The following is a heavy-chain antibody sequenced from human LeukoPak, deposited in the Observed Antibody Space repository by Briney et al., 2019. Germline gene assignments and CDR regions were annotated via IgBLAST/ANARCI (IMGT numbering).Heavy chain of an antibody. CDR2: IGGSGDKT. Sequence: GGSLRLSCAASGFTFNRNAIRWVRPAPGKGLEWVSTIGGSGDKTFYADSVKGRFTISRDNSKNMLHLQMSSLTGEDTALYYCVRRGDASSGWGDHDYWGQGALVTVSS. CDR1: GFTFNRNA. J-gene: IGHJ4*02. D-gene: IGHD6-19*01. CDR3: VRRGDASSGWGDHDY. V-gene: IGHV3-23*01.